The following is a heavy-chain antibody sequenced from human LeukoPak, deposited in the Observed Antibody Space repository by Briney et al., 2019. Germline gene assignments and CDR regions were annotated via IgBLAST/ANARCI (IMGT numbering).Heavy chain of an antibody. Sequence: PGGSLRLSCAASGFTFSSYGMHWVRQAPGKGLEWVAVISYDGSNKYYADSVKGRFTISRDNSKNTLYLQMNSLRAEDTAVYYCAKGQTYSSYDYWGQGTLVTVSS. J-gene: IGHJ4*02. D-gene: IGHD6-6*01. CDR1: GFTFSSYG. CDR3: AKGQTYSSYDY. CDR2: ISYDGSNK. V-gene: IGHV3-30*18.